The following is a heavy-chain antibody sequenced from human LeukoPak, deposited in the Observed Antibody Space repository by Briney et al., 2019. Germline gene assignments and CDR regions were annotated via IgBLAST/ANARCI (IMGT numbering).Heavy chain of an antibody. Sequence: PGGSLRLSCVASGFNFIDYDMHWVRQVIGKGLEWVSAIGIRGDTHYSGSVKGRFTIPRENAESSLYLQMNSLRAEDTAVYYCARGGIQVSGIDEFDYWGQGTLVTVSS. V-gene: IGHV3-13*01. CDR1: GFNFIDYD. J-gene: IGHJ4*02. D-gene: IGHD6-19*01. CDR3: ARGGIQVSGIDEFDY. CDR2: IGIRGDT.